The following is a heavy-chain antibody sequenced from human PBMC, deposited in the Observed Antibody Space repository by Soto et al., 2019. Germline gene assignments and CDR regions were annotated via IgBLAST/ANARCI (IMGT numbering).Heavy chain of an antibody. Sequence: SETLSLTCTVSGGSISSSSYYWGWIRQPPGKGLEWIGSIYYSGSTYYNPSLKSRVTISVDTSKNQFSLKLSSVTAADTAVYYCARRGFYQWTSEHIAFDIWGQGTMVTVS. J-gene: IGHJ3*02. CDR2: IYYSGST. CDR1: GGSISSSSYY. V-gene: IGHV4-39*01. D-gene: IGHD2-2*01. CDR3: ARRGFYQWTSEHIAFDI.